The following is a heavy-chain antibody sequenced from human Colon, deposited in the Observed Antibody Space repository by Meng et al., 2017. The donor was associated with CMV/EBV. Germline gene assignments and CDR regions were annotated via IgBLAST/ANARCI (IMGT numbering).Heavy chain of an antibody. Sequence: EVQLVESGXXXXXPXXAXXRPCAASGFTFSSYSMNWVRQAPGKGLEWVSSISSSSSYIYYADSVKGRFTISRDNAKNSLYLQMNSLRAEDTAVYYCARVWVEMATIGTFDYWGQGTLVTVSS. V-gene: IGHV3-21*01. CDR3: ARVWVEMATIGTFDY. J-gene: IGHJ4*02. D-gene: IGHD5-24*01. CDR2: ISSSSSYI. CDR1: GFTFSSYS.